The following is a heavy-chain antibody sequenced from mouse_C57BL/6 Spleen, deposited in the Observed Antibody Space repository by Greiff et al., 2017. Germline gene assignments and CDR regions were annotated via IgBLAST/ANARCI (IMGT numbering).Heavy chain of an antibody. CDR3: ARGDRSSDAKVFDY. Sequence: VQLQQSGAELVKPGASVKISCKASGYAFTSSWINWVKQRPGQGLEWIGDIYPGSGSTNYNEKFKGKATLTVDKSSSTAYMQLSSLTSEDSAVYYCARGDRSSDAKVFDYWGQGTTLTVAS. CDR1: GYAFTSSW. J-gene: IGHJ2*01. D-gene: IGHD3-3*01. V-gene: IGHV1-55*01. CDR2: IYPGSGST.